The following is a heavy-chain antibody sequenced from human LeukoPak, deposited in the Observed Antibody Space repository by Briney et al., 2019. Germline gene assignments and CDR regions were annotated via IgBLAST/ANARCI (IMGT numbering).Heavy chain of an antibody. V-gene: IGHV3-74*01. J-gene: IGHJ4*02. CDR1: GFTFSSYW. CDR2: INRDGSST. CDR3: AREGYYGSGSYPAYYFDY. Sequence: GGSLRLSCAASGFTFSSYWMHWVRQAPGRGLVWVSRINRDGSSTSYADSVKGRFTISRDNAKNTLYLQMNSLRAEDTAVYYCAREGYYGSGSYPAYYFDYWGQGTLVTVSS. D-gene: IGHD3-10*01.